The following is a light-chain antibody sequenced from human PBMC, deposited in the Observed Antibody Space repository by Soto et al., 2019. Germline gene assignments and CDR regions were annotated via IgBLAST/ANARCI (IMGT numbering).Light chain of an antibody. CDR3: CSYAGSNTWV. V-gene: IGLV2-23*02. Sequence: QSALTQPASVSGSPGQSITISCTGTSSDVGSYNLVSWYQQHPGKAPKLMISEVTKRPSGVSNRFSGSKSGNTASLTISGLQAADESDYYCCSYAGSNTWVFGGGTKLTVL. J-gene: IGLJ3*02. CDR1: SSDVGSYNL. CDR2: EVT.